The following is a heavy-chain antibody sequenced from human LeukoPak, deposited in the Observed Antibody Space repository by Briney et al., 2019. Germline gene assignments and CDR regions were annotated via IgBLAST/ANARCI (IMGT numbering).Heavy chain of an antibody. CDR3: ARPTPYSNYVFDY. CDR2: IYPGDSDT. V-gene: IGHV5-51*01. CDR1: GYRFTSDW. J-gene: IGHJ4*02. Sequence: GESLKISCKGSGYRFTSDWIGWVRRMPGKGLEWMGIIYPGDSDTRYSPSFQGQVTISADKSVNTAYLQWSSLKASDTAMYYCARPTPYSNYVFDYWGQGTLVTVSS. D-gene: IGHD4-11*01.